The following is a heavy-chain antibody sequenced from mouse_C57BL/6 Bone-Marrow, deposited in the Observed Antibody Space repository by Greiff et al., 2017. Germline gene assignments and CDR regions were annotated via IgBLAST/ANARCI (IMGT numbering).Heavy chain of an antibody. V-gene: IGHV5-16*01. CDR2: INYDGSST. J-gene: IGHJ2*01. Sequence: EVKLVESEGGLVQPGSSMKLSCTASGFTFSDYYMAWVRQVPEKGLEWVANINYDGSSTYYLDSLKSRFIISGDNAKNILYLQMSSLKSEDTATYYCAREGYGSSYFDYWGQGTTLTVSS. D-gene: IGHD1-1*01. CDR1: GFTFSDYY. CDR3: AREGYGSSYFDY.